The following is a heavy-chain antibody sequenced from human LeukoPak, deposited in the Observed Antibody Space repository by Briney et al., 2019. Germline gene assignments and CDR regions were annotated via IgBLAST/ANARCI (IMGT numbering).Heavy chain of an antibody. D-gene: IGHD3-16*01. CDR3: ARSEGGYYFDY. J-gene: IGHJ4*02. CDR2: ISAYNGNT. CDR1: GYTFTSYG. V-gene: IGHV1-18*01. Sequence: ASVKVSCKASGYTFTSYGISWVRQAPGQGPEWMGWISAYNGNTKYAQNLQGRVTMTTDTSTSTAYMDLRSLRSDDTAVYYCARSEGGYYFDYWGQGTLVTVSS.